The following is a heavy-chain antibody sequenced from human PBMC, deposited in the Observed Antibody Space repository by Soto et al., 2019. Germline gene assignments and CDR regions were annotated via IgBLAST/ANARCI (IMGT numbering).Heavy chain of an antibody. CDR1: GDTFSRYT. CDR3: ARGRGLYNSGRSQLDY. J-gene: IGHJ4*02. CDR2: IIPRFGTT. D-gene: IGHD1-1*01. V-gene: IGHV1-69*01. Sequence: QVQLVQSGAEVKKPGSSVRVSCKASGDTFSRYTVNCVRQAPRQGLKWMGGIIPRFGTTNYAPTLQGRVTITADESTNTVYMELSSLRSEDSALYFCARGRGLYNSGRSQLDYWGQGTLLTVSS.